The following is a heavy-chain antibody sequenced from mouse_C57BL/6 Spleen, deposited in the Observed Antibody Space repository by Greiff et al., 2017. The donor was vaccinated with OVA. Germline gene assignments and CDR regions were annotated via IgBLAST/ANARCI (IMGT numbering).Heavy chain of an antibody. D-gene: IGHD2-5*01. Sequence: QVQLQQPGAELVKPGASVKLSCKASGYTFTSYWMQWVKQRPGQGLEWIGEIDPSDSYTNYNQKFKGKATLTVDTSSSTAYMQLSSLTSEDSAVYYCARLKVYSNYDFDYWGQGTTLTVSS. CDR2: IDPSDSYT. CDR3: ARLKVYSNYDFDY. J-gene: IGHJ2*01. V-gene: IGHV1-50*01. CDR1: GYTFTSYW.